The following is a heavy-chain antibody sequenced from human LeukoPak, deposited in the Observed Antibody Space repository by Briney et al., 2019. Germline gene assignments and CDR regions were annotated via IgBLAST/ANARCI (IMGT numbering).Heavy chain of an antibody. D-gene: IGHD6-6*01. CDR3: TRVGSSSSFDY. V-gene: IGHV3-49*04. CDR1: GFTFGVYA. Sequence: PGGSLRLSCTASGFTFGVYAMSWVRQAPGKGLEWVGFIRSKAYGGTTEYAASVKGRFTISRDDSKSIAYLQMNSLKTEDTAVYYCTRVGSSSSFDYWGQGTLVTVSS. CDR2: IRSKAYGGTT. J-gene: IGHJ4*02.